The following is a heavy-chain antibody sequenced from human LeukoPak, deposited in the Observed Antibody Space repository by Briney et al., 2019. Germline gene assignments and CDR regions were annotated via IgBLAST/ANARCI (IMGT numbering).Heavy chain of an antibody. Sequence: PGGSVRLSCAASAFTFSSYGMHWVRQAPGKGLVGVAIISHGGNNKYYAVSVKGRFTISRYNSKNTLYLQMNSLRAEDTAVYYWAKEYLSGFDPWGQGTLVTVSS. CDR3: AKEYLSGFDP. V-gene: IGHV3-30*18. CDR1: AFTFSSYG. D-gene: IGHD1-14*01. CDR2: ISHGGNNK. J-gene: IGHJ5*02.